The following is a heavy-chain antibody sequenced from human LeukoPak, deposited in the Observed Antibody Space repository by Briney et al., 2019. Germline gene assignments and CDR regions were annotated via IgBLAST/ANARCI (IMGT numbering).Heavy chain of an antibody. J-gene: IGHJ4*02. CDR3: AKLKQWQPQRYFVEY. CDR1: GFTLSSYA. V-gene: IGHV3-23*01. CDR2: FRGTSTN. D-gene: IGHD6-19*01. Sequence: PGGSLRLSCSASGFTLSSYALSWVGQAPGKGLEWVSTFRGTSTNSYADAVKGRVTISRNNSKNTLNLQMNSLRAEDTAVYYCAKLKQWQPQRYFVEYWGQGALVTVAS.